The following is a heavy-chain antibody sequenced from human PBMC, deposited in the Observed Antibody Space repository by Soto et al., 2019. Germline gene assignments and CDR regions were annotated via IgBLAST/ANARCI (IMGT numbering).Heavy chain of an antibody. CDR3: ARTKYYYDSSGYYSYYGMYV. CDR2: IYPSDSDT. J-gene: IGHJ6*02. Sequence: GESLKISCKGSGYSFTTYWIGWVRQMPGKGLEWMGIIYPSDSDTRYSPSFQGQVTISVDKSISTAYLQWSSLKASDTAMYYCARTKYYYDSSGYYSYYGMYVWGHGTAVTVSS. CDR1: GYSFTTYW. V-gene: IGHV5-51*01. D-gene: IGHD3-22*01.